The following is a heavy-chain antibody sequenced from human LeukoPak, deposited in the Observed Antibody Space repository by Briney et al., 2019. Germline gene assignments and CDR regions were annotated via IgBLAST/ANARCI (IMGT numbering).Heavy chain of an antibody. J-gene: IGHJ5*02. CDR2: ISGSGGST. CDR3: AKDLGVVVDRNWFDP. D-gene: IGHD2-2*01. CDR1: GFAFSTYW. Sequence: GSLRLSCAASGFAFSTYWMSWVRQAPGKGLEWVSAISGSGGSTYYADSVKGRFTTSRDNSKNTLYLQMNSLRAEDTAVYYCAKDLGVVVDRNWFDPWGQGTLVTVSS. V-gene: IGHV3-23*01.